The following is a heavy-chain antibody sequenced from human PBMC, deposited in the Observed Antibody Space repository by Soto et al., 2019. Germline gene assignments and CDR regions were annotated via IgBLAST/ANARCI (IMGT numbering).Heavy chain of an antibody. V-gene: IGHV4-59*01. CDR2: IYYSGST. J-gene: IGHJ4*02. CDR3: ARRYYDSSGYRD. Sequence: SETLSLTCTVSGGSISNYYWNWIRQSPGKGLEWIGYIYYSGSTNYNPSLKSRVTISVDTSKNQFSLKLSSVTAADTAVYYCARRYYDSSGYRDWGQGTLVTVSS. CDR1: GGSISNYY. D-gene: IGHD3-22*01.